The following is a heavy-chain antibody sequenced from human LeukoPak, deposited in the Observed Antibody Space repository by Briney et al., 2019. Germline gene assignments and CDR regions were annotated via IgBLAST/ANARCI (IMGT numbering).Heavy chain of an antibody. CDR1: GGSITSHF. D-gene: IGHD3-10*01. CDR3: ARLVWLGESPGSWFDS. Sequence: SETLSLTCSVSGGSITSHFWSWIRQPPGKGLEWIGYIHYSGSTNYNPSPKSRVTISPDTSKNQLFLKLNSVTAADTAVYYCARLVWLGESPGSWFDSWGQGTLVTVSS. CDR2: IHYSGST. J-gene: IGHJ5*01. V-gene: IGHV4-59*11.